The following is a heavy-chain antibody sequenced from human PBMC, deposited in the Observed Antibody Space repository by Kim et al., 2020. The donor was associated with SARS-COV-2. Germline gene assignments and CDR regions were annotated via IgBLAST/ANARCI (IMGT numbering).Heavy chain of an antibody. D-gene: IGHD3-3*01. CDR3: ARAGRRRITIFGVVGAFVI. Sequence: SETLSLTCTVSGGSISSGGYYWSWIRQHPGKGLEWIGYIYYSGSTYYNPSLKSRVTISVDTSKNQFSLKLSSVTAADTAVYYCARAGRRRITIFGVVGAFVIWGQGTMVTVSS. V-gene: IGHV4-31*02. CDR2: IYYSGST. J-gene: IGHJ3*02. CDR1: GGSISSGGYY.